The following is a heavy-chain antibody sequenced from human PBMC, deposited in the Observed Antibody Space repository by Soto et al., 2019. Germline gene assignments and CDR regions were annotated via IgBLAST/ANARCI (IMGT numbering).Heavy chain of an antibody. J-gene: IGHJ6*03. CDR1: GFNFDDYA. D-gene: IGHD3-3*01. Sequence: EVQLVESGGDLVQPGRSLRLSCAASGFNFDDYAMHWVRQAPGKGLEWVSGISFNSGTTGYVDSVKGRFTTSRDNAKNSLYLEMNSLRVEDTAFYYCAKDRGFDFWSGYYHMDVWGRGTTVTVSS. CDR2: ISFNSGTT. CDR3: AKDRGFDFWSGYYHMDV. V-gene: IGHV3-9*01.